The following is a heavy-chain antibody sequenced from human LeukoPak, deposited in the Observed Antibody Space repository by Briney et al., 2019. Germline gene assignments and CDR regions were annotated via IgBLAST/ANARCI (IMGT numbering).Heavy chain of an antibody. CDR3: VRGSFYSSS. Sequence: GGSLRLSCAASGFIFSTYWMNWVRQAPGKGLEWVANIKQDGSEKYYVDSVKGRFTISRDNAKISLYLQMNSLRAEDTAVYYCVRGSFYSSSWGQGTLVTVSS. J-gene: IGHJ4*02. CDR1: GFIFSTYW. D-gene: IGHD6-13*01. V-gene: IGHV3-7*04. CDR2: IKQDGSEK.